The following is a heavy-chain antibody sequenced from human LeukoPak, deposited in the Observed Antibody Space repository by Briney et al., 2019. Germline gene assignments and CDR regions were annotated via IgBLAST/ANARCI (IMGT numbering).Heavy chain of an antibody. J-gene: IGHJ4*02. CDR3: ARVPIVGALGADY. CDR1: GGSISSGGYY. CDR2: IYYSGST. D-gene: IGHD1-26*01. V-gene: IGHV4-31*03. Sequence: PSQTLSLTCTVSGGSISSGGYYWSWIRQHPGKGLEWTGYIYYSGSTYYNPSLKSRVTISVDTSKNQFSLKLSSVTAADTAVYYCARVPIVGALGADYWGQGTLVTVSS.